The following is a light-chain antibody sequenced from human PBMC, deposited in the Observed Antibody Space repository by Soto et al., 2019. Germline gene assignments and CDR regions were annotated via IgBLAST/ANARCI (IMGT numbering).Light chain of an antibody. J-gene: IGLJ2*01. V-gene: IGLV2-14*01. CDR1: SSDVGGYNY. Sequence: QSVLTQPASVSGSPGQSITMSCTGTSSDVGGYNYVSWYQQHPGKAPKLMIYDVSSQPSGVSDRFSGSKSGNTASLTISGLQAEDEADYYCGSYTISGTLVFGGGTKLTVL. CDR2: DVS. CDR3: GSYTISGTLV.